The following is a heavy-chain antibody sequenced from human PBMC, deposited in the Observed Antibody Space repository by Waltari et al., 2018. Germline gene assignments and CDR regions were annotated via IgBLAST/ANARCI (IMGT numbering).Heavy chain of an antibody. CDR2: VSPHNGDT. CDR3: ARGAPYGDYLPCDY. CDR1: GYTFTRYG. V-gene: IGHV1-18*04. D-gene: IGHD4-17*01. Sequence: QVQLVQSGAEVEKPGASVKVSCKAIGYTFTRYGISWVRQAPGQGLEWMGWVSPHNGDTDYAQKFQGRVTMATDTFMNTAYMELRSLRPDDTAVYYCARGAPYGDYLPCDYWGQGTTVTVSS. J-gene: IGHJ4*03.